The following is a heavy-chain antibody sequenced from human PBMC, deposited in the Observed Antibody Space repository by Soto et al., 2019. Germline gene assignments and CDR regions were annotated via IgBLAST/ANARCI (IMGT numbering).Heavy chain of an antibody. CDR2: ISKSDYT. Sequence: KTGGSLRLSCTVSGFALNNYGINWVRQAPGKGLEWVSSISKSDYTYYSDSVKGRFTISRDSAKNSVSLQMNTLRVEDTAVYFCAREDSIIIPAVSDFWGQGTLVTVSS. CDR1: GFALNNYG. CDR3: AREDSIIIPAVSDF. D-gene: IGHD2-2*01. J-gene: IGHJ4*02. V-gene: IGHV3-21*01.